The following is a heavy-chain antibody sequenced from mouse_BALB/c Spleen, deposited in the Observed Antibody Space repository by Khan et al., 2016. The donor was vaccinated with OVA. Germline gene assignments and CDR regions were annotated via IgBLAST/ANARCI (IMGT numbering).Heavy chain of an antibody. V-gene: IGHV1-4*01. CDR2: IHPNSGYT. D-gene: IGHD1-1*01. CDR1: GYTFTSYT. Sequence: VQLQESGTELARPGASVKMSCKASGYTFTSYTIHWVKQRPGQGLDWIGYIHPNSGYTTYNQKFKGKATLTADKSSSTAYMQLSNLTSEDSAVFYCARDFYYYGSRGAMDDRGQGTSVTVAS. CDR3: ARDFYYYGSRGAMDD. J-gene: IGHJ4*01.